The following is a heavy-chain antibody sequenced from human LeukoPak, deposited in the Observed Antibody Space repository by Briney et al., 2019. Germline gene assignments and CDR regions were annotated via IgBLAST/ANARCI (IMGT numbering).Heavy chain of an antibody. CDR3: AKSVYDRYYGSGSYGTYYFDY. CDR2: FITGGIST. Sequence: GGSLRLSCAASGFTFSNYAMGWVRQAPGKGLEWVSGFITGGISTYYADSVKGRFTISRDNSKNTLYLQMNSLRAEDTAAYYCAKSVYDRYYGSGSYGTYYFDYWGQGTLVTVSS. J-gene: IGHJ4*02. CDR1: GFTFSNYA. V-gene: IGHV3-23*01. D-gene: IGHD3-10*01.